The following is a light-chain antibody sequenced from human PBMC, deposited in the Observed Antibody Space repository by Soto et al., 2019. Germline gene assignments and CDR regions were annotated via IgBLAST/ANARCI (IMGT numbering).Light chain of an antibody. J-gene: IGKJ1*01. Sequence: ENVLTQSPGTLSLXXXXXAXXSCRAXQSVSSSYLAWYQQKPGQAPRLLIYGASSRATGIPDRFSGSGSGTDFTLTISRLEPQDFAVYYCQHYGSSPRTFGQGTKVEIK. V-gene: IGKV3-20*01. CDR1: QSVSSSY. CDR3: QHYGSSPRT. CDR2: GAS.